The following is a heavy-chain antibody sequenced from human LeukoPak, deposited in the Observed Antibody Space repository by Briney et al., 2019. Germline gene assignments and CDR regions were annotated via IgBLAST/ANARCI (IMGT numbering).Heavy chain of an antibody. Sequence: SETLSLTCAVYGGSFSVYYWTWIRQPPGKGLEWIGEINHRGSTNHNPSLKSRVTISVDTSKNQFSLKLSSVTAADTAVYYCARRPWTSSWYFDYWGQGNLVTVSS. CDR2: INHRGST. J-gene: IGHJ4*02. V-gene: IGHV4-34*01. CDR1: GGSFSVYY. CDR3: ARRPWTSSWYFDY. D-gene: IGHD6-13*01.